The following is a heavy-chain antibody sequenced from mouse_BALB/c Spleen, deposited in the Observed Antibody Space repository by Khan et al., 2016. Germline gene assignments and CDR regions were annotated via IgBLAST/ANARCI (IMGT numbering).Heavy chain of an antibody. CDR3: ARSPYDCDVGFAY. CDR2: IDPANGNT. D-gene: IGHD2-4*01. J-gene: IGHJ3*01. V-gene: IGHV14-3*02. Sequence: VQLQQSGAELVKPGASVKLSCTASGFNIKDTYMHWVKQRPEQGLEWIGRIDPANGNTKYDPKFQGKVTITADTSTNTAYLQLSSLTSEDTAVYHCARSPYDCDVGFAYWGQGTLVTVSA. CDR1: GFNIKDTY.